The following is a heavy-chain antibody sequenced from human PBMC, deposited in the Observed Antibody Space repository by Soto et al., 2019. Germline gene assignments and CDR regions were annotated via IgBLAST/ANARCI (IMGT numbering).Heavy chain of an antibody. CDR3: ASPSFLEWLSIPLYYYMDV. J-gene: IGHJ6*03. V-gene: IGHV3-11*01. CDR1: GFTFSDYY. CDR2: ISSSGSTI. D-gene: IGHD3-3*02. Sequence: GGSLRLSCAASGFTFSDYYMSWIRQAPGKGLEWVSYISSSGSTIYYADSVKGRFTISRDNAKNSLYLQMNSLRAEDTAVYYCASPSFLEWLSIPLYYYMDVWGKGTTVTVSS.